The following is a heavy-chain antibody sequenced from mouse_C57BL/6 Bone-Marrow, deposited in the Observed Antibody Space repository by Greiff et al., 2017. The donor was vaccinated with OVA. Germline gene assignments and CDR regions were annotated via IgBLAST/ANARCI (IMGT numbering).Heavy chain of an antibody. V-gene: IGHV1-53*01. CDR2: INPSNGGT. CDR3: ARGDYYGSSYWYFDV. D-gene: IGHD1-1*01. Sequence: VQLQQPGTELVKPGASVKLSCKASGYTFTSYWMHWVKQRPGQGLEWIGNINPSNGGTNYNEKFKSKATLTVDKSSSTACMQLSSLTSEDSAVYYCARGDYYGSSYWYFDVWGTGTTVTVSS. J-gene: IGHJ1*03. CDR1: GYTFTSYW.